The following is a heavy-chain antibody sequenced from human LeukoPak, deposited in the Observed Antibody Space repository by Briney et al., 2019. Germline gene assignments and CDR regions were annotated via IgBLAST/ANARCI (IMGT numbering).Heavy chain of an antibody. Sequence: GGSLRLSCAASGFSFSNYLMKWVRQAPGEGLEWVSYSGTTDNYIYYSDSVKGRFTISRDNSKDSLFLQMNSLRTEDTGVYYCARDSYVWHDRWDYWGLGTQVIVSS. D-gene: IGHD3-16*01. CDR1: GFSFSNYL. J-gene: IGHJ4*02. CDR3: ARDSYVWHDRWDY. V-gene: IGHV3-21*01. CDR2: SGTTDNYI.